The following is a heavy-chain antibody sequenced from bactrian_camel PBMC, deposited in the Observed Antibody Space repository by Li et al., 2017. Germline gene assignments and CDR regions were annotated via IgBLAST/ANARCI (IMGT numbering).Heavy chain of an antibody. D-gene: IGHD2*01. CDR1: GFTFSRYT. CDR2: INGGGGGST. Sequence: VQLVESGGGLVQPGGSLRLSCVGSGFTFSRYTMTWVRQAPGKGFEWVSSINGGGGGSTSYADSVKGRFTISRDNAKNTLTLQMSSLKTEDTGVYYCATDDPRLIFCGSGCRPYWGQGTQVTVS. CDR3: ATDDPRLIFCGSGCRPY. J-gene: IGHJ4*01. V-gene: IGHV3S1*01.